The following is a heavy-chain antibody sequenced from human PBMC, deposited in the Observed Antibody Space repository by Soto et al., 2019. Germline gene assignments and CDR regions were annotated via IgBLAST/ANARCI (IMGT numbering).Heavy chain of an antibody. CDR3: AREEHLNSGFDF. J-gene: IGHJ4*02. V-gene: IGHV4-39*02. CDR2: IYYTGST. CDR1: GGSISSDSAY. Sequence: QLQLQESGSGLVKPSETLSLTCSVSGGSISSDSAYWGWIRQPPGKGLEWIGNIYYTGSTYYSSSLRGRITISVDTSKNQFSLKLNSVTAADTSVYYCAREEHLNSGFDFWGRGTLITVSS. D-gene: IGHD1-1*01.